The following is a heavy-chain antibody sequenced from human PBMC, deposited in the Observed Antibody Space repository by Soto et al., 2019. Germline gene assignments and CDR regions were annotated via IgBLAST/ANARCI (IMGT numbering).Heavy chain of an antibody. CDR1: GFTFSSYG. J-gene: IGHJ6*02. CDR2: IWYDGSNK. CDR3: AFTYYYGSGCFYYAYGDYCYRIDV. D-gene: IGHD3-10*01. Sequence: GGSLRLSCAASGFTFSSYGMHWVRQAPGKGLEWVAVIWYDGSNKYYADSGKGGFTISRDNTKNTLYLQMSRLRAEDAAVYYCAFTYYYGSGCFYYAYGDYCYRIDVWGQGTTVTVS. V-gene: IGHV3-33*01.